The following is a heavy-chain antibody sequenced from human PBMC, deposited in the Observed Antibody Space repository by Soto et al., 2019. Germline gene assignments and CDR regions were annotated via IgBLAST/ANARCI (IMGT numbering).Heavy chain of an antibody. CDR1: GFTFRSFW. D-gene: IGHD6-25*01. Sequence: GGSLRLSCAASGFTFRSFWMHWVRQGPGKGLMWVSRITNDGSATDYADSVRGRFTISRDNAENMLYLQLNNLRADDTAVYYCARDAAPGYFDLWGRGTLVTVSS. V-gene: IGHV3-74*01. J-gene: IGHJ2*01. CDR2: ITNDGSAT. CDR3: ARDAAPGYFDL.